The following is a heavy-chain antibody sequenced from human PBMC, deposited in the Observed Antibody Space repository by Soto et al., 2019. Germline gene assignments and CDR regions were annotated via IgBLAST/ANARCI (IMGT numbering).Heavy chain of an antibody. CDR1: GGSISSSNW. V-gene: IGHV4-4*02. CDR3: ASIAAAGMADY. CDR2: IYHSGST. J-gene: IGHJ4*02. D-gene: IGHD6-13*01. Sequence: PSETSLTCAVSGGSISSSNWWSWIRQPPGKGLEWIGEIYHSGSTNYNPSLKSRVTISVDKSKNQFSLKLSSVTAADTAVYYCASIAAAGMADYWGQGTLVTVSS.